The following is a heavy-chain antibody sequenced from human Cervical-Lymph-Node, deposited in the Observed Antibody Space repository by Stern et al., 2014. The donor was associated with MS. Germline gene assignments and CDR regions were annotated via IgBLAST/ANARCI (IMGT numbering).Heavy chain of an antibody. J-gene: IGHJ6*02. V-gene: IGHV1-2*06. D-gene: IGHD2-15*01. Sequence: QLVQSGAEVKKPGASVKVSCKASGYTFTGYYMHWVRQAPGQGLEWMGRINPNSGGTNYAQKFQGRVTLTREPYLSTAYMELCRLRSDDTAVYYCARGRRAYCSGGSCYSDGMDVWGQGTTVTVSS. CDR1: GYTFTGYY. CDR3: ARGRRAYCSGGSCYSDGMDV. CDR2: INPNSGGT.